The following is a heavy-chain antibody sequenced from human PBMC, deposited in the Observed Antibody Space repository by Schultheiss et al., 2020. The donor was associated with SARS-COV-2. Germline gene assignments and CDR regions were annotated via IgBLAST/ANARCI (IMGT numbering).Heavy chain of an antibody. V-gene: IGHV4-61*01. CDR3: ARGGSYGDYGDWFDP. CDR2: IYYSGST. D-gene: IGHD4-17*01. Sequence: SETLSLTCTVSGGSVSSGSYYWSWIRQPPGKGLEWIGYIYYSGSTNYNPSLKSRVTISVDRSKNQFSLKLSSVTAADTAVYYCARGGSYGDYGDWFDPWGQGTLVTVSS. J-gene: IGHJ5*02. CDR1: GGSVSSGSYY.